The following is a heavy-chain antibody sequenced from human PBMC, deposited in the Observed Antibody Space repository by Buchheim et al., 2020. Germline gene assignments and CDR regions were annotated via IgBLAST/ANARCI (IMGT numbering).Heavy chain of an antibody. J-gene: IGHJ5*02. CDR2: IYHSGST. CDR3: ARLGYCSGGSCYDRWFDP. CDR1: GGSISSSNW. Sequence: QVQLQQWGAGLLKPSGTLSLTCAVSGGSISSSNWWSWVRQPPGKGLEWIGEIYHSGSTNYKPPLKSRVTISVDKSKNQFSLKLSSVTAADTAVYYCARLGYCSGGSCYDRWFDPWGQGTL. D-gene: IGHD2-15*01. V-gene: IGHV4-4*02.